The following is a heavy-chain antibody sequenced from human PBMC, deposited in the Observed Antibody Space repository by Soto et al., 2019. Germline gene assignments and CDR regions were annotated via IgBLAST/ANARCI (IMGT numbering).Heavy chain of an antibody. CDR2: IIPIFGTA. V-gene: IGHV1-69*01. CDR3: ARAKGYGDYVTPNPLDY. Sequence: QVQLVQSGAEVKKPGSSVKVSCKASGGTFSSYAISWVRQAPGQGLEWMGGIIPIFGTANYAQKFQGRVTITADESTSTEYMELSSLRSEDTAVYYCARAKGYGDYVTPNPLDYWGQGTLVTVSS. D-gene: IGHD4-17*01. J-gene: IGHJ4*02. CDR1: GGTFSSYA.